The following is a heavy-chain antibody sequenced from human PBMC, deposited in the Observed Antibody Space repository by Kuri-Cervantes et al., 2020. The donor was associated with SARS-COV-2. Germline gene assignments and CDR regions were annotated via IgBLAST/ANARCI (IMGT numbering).Heavy chain of an antibody. V-gene: IGHV3-11*04. D-gene: IGHD2-2*01. CDR3: ARALLGYCSSTSCYFHHFDY. Sequence: GESLKISCAASGFTFSDYYMSWIRQAPGKGLEWVSYISSSGSTIYYADSVKGRFTISRDNAKNSLYLQMNSLRAEDTAVYYCARALLGYCSSTSCYFHHFDYWGQGTLVTVSS. CDR1: GFTFSDYY. J-gene: IGHJ4*02. CDR2: ISSSGSTI.